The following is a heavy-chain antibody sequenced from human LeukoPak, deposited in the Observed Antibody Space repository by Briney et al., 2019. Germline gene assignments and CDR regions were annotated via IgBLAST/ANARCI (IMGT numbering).Heavy chain of an antibody. J-gene: IGHJ4*02. CDR3: ARDRSSSWEFDY. V-gene: IGHV1-69*13. Sequence: GASVKVSCKASGGTFNSYAISWVRQAPGQGLEWMGGIIPIFGTANYAQKFQGRVTITADESTSTAYMELSSLRSEDTAVYYCARDRSSSWEFDYWGQGTLVTVSS. D-gene: IGHD6-13*01. CDR2: IIPIFGTA. CDR1: GGTFNSYA.